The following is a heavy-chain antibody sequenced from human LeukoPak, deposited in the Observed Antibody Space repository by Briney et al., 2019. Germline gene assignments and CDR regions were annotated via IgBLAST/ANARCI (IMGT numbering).Heavy chain of an antibody. CDR2: ISWDSGNT. Sequence: GGSLRLSFAASGFTFNDYAMHWVRQAPGKGLEWVSLISWDSGNTYYADSVKGRFTISRDNSKNSLSLQMNSLRAEDTPLYYCAKGPGAAVGKRYIQHWGQGTLVTVSS. V-gene: IGHV3-43D*03. D-gene: IGHD6-13*01. J-gene: IGHJ1*01. CDR3: AKGPGAAVGKRYIQH. CDR1: GFTFNDYA.